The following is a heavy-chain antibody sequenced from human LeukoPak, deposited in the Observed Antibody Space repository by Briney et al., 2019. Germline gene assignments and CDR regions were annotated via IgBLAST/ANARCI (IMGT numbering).Heavy chain of an antibody. Sequence: ASVKVSCKASGYTFTGYYMHWVRQAPGQGLEWMGWINPNSGGTNYAQKFQGRVTMTRDTSISTAYMELSRLRSDDTAVYYCARTYYDFWSGYQAFDYWGQGTLVTVSS. CDR2: INPNSGGT. J-gene: IGHJ4*02. V-gene: IGHV1-2*02. D-gene: IGHD3-3*01. CDR1: GYTFTGYY. CDR3: ARTYYDFWSGYQAFDY.